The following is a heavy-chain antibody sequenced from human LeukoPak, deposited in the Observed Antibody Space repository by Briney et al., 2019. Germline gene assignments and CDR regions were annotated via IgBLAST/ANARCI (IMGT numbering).Heavy chain of an antibody. J-gene: IGHJ4*02. Sequence: GGTLRLSCAAYGFSFSSHGMSWVRQAPGKGLEWVSGIIGGAGSTYYAVSVRGRFTISGDNSKNTLYLQMNSLRADDTAVYYCAHGTMYQLDSWGQGTLVTVSS. D-gene: IGHD2-2*01. CDR1: GFSFSSHG. CDR2: IIGGAGST. V-gene: IGHV3-23*01. CDR3: AHGTMYQLDS.